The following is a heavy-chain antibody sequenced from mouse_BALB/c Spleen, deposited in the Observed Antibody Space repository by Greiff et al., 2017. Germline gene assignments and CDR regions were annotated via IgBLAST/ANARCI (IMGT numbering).Heavy chain of an antibody. Sequence: EVQLVESGGGLVQPGGSLRLSCATSGFTFTDYYMSWVRQPPGKALEWLGFIRNKANGYTTEYSASVKGRFTISRDNSQSILYLQMNTLRAEDSATYYCAAEDYAMDYWGQGTSVTVSS. CDR1: GFTFTDYY. J-gene: IGHJ4*01. CDR3: AAEDYAMDY. V-gene: IGHV7-3*02. CDR2: IRNKANGYTT.